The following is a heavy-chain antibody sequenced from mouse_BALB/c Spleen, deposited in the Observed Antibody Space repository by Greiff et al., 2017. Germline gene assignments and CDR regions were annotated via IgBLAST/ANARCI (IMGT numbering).Heavy chain of an antibody. CDR3: ARDPAYYGNHLYAMDY. D-gene: IGHD2-10*01. CDR2: SRNKANDYTT. J-gene: IGHJ4*01. Sequence: DVMLVESGGGLVQPGGSLRLSCATSGFTFSDFYMEWVRQPPGKRLEWIAASRNKANDYTTEYSASVKGRFIVSRDTSQSILYLQMNALRAEDTAIYYCARDPAYYGNHLYAMDYWGQGTSVTVSS. V-gene: IGHV7-1*02. CDR1: GFTFSDFY.